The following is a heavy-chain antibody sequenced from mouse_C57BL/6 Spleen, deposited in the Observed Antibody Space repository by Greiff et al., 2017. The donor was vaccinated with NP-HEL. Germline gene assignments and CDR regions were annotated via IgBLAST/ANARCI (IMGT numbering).Heavy chain of an antibody. CDR2: INYDGSST. Sequence: DVKLVESEGGLVQPGSSMKLSCTASGFTFSDYYMAWVRQVPEKGLEWVANINYDGSSTYYLDSLKSRFIISRDNEKNILYLQMSSLKSEDADTYYCERENYEGSRYAAMDYWGQGTSVTVSS. D-gene: IGHD1-1*01. V-gene: IGHV5-16*01. CDR1: GFTFSDYY. CDR3: ERENYEGSRYAAMDY. J-gene: IGHJ4*01.